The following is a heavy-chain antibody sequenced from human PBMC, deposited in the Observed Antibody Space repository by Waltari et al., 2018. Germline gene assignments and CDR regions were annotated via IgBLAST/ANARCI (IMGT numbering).Heavy chain of an antibody. V-gene: IGHV1-69*05. D-gene: IGHD1-26*01. Sequence: QVQLVQSGAEVKKPGSSMKVSCKASGGTFSSYTISWVRQAPGQGLGWMGGSIPIFGAANDAQKFQGRFSITTDESSSTAYMELSSLRSEDTAVYYCARGSSYDAFDIWGQGTMVTVSS. CDR1: GGTFSSYT. CDR3: ARGSSYDAFDI. J-gene: IGHJ3*02. CDR2: SIPIFGAA.